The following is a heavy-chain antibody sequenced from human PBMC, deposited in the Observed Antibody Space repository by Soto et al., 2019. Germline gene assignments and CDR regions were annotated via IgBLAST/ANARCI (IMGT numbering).Heavy chain of an antibody. D-gene: IGHD6-13*01. V-gene: IGHV4-31*03. CDR1: GGSISSGGYY. Sequence: SETLSLTCTVSGGSISSGGYYWSWIRQHPGKGLEWIGYIFYSGSTYYIPSLKSRRTISVDTSKDQFSLKLSSVTAADTAVYYCARGLRIAAAAWFDHWGQGTLVTVSS. CDR2: IFYSGST. J-gene: IGHJ5*02. CDR3: ARGLRIAAAAWFDH.